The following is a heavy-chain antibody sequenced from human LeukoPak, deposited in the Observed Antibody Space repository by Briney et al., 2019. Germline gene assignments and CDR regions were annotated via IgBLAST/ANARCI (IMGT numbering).Heavy chain of an antibody. J-gene: IGHJ4*02. V-gene: IGHV3-11*01. CDR2: ISGSGSTI. D-gene: IGHD3-9*01. CDR1: GFTFSDYY. Sequence: PGGSLRLSCAASGFTFSDYYMSWIRQAPGKGLEWVSYISGSGSTIYYADSVKGRFTIARDNAKNSLCLQMNSLRADDTAVYYCARERGLGSLGYWGQGTLVTVSS. CDR3: ARERGLGSLGY.